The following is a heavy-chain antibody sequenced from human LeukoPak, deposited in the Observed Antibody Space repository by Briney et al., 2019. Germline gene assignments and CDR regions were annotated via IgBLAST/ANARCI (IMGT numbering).Heavy chain of an antibody. CDR2: FDPDDGET. Sequence: ASVKVSCKVPGYMLTEVSIHWVRQAPGKGLEGMGSFDPDDGETIYAQKFQGRLSMTEDTSAATAYMELSSLRSEDTAVYYCARKVPNDSSGYYYRVQFDPCGHGILVTV. V-gene: IGHV1-24*01. CDR1: GYMLTEVS. J-gene: IGHJ5*02. D-gene: IGHD3-22*01. CDR3: ARKVPNDSSGYYYRVQFDP.